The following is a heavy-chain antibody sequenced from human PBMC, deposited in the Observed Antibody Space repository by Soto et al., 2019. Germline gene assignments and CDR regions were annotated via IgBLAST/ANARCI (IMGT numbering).Heavy chain of an antibody. CDR1: GYTFTSYY. V-gene: IGHV1-46*01. CDR3: ARRMEGGSSSSYHYYYMDV. CDR2: INPSGGST. Sequence: ASVKVSCKASGYTFTSYYMHWVRQAPGQGLEWMGIINPSGGSTNYNPSLKSRVTISVDTSKNQFSLKLSSVTAADTAVYYCARRMEGGSSSSYHYYYMDVWGKGTTVTVSS. D-gene: IGHD6-6*01. J-gene: IGHJ6*03.